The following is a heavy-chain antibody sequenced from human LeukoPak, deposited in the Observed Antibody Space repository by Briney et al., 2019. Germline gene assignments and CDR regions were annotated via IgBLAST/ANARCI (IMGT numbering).Heavy chain of an antibody. J-gene: IGHJ4*02. Sequence: GGSLRLSCATSGFTVSSNYMSWVRQAPGKGLEWVSVIYDSGTTYYADSVKGRFLIFRDTSKNTVDLQMNSLRVEDTAVYYCAGRRSSGWYAYWGQGTLVTASS. V-gene: IGHV3-53*01. CDR2: IYDSGTT. D-gene: IGHD6-19*01. CDR1: GFTVSSNY. CDR3: AGRRSSGWYAY.